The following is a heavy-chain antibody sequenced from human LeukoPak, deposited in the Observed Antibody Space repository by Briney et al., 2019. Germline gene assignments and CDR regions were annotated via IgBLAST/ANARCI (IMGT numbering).Heavy chain of an antibody. CDR1: GGSISSGSYY. J-gene: IGHJ5*02. CDR2: IYTSGST. D-gene: IGHD6-19*01. CDR3: ARERGVGAVAGGWFDP. Sequence: SQTLSLTRTVSGGSISSGSYYWSWIRQPAGKGLEWIGRIYTSGSTNYNPSLKSRVTISVDTSKNQFSLKLSSVTAADTAVYYCARERGVGAVAGGWFDPWGQGTLVTVSS. V-gene: IGHV4-61*02.